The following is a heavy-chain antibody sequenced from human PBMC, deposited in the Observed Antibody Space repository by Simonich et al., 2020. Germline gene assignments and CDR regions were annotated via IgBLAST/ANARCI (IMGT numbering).Heavy chain of an antibody. Sequence: QVQLVQSGAEVKKPGASVKVSCKASGYTFTGYYMHWVRQAPGQGHEWMGEINTNKGCTNYAQKFQGRVTMTRDTSISTAYMELSRLRSDDTAVYYCARGGVQYYYYYMDVWGKGTTVTVSS. J-gene: IGHJ6*03. D-gene: IGHD3-3*01. V-gene: IGHV1-2*02. CDR1: GYTFTGYY. CDR2: INTNKGCT. CDR3: ARGGVQYYYYYMDV.